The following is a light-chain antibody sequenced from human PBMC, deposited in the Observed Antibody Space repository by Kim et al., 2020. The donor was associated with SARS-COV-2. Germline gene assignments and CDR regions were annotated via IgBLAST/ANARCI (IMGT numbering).Light chain of an antibody. J-gene: IGKJ2*01. V-gene: IGKV3-20*01. CDR3: QQYVSSPYT. Sequence: LPPGERPPLPCRPSQSFHRSYLAWYQQRPGQPPSLLRYGASSRATGIPDRFSGSGAGTDFTLTISRLEPEDFAVYYCQQYVSSPYTFGQGTKLEI. CDR1: QSFHRSY. CDR2: GAS.